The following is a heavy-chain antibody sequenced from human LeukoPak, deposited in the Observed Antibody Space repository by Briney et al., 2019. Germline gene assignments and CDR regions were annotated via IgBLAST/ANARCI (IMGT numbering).Heavy chain of an antibody. CDR3: ARAPMGTAALY. V-gene: IGHV1-8*01. CDR1: GYTFTNFD. J-gene: IGHJ4*02. CDR2: MNPVSGNA. Sequence: GASVKVSCKASGYTFTNFDINWVRQAPGQGLEWMGWMNPVSGNAGSAQKFQGRVTLTRDTPISTAYMEVSSLRSDDTAFYYCARAPMGTAALYWGQGTLVTVSS. D-gene: IGHD2-2*01.